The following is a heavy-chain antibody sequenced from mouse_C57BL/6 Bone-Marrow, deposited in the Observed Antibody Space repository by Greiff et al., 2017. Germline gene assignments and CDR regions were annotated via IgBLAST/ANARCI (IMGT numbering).Heavy chain of an antibody. CDR1: GYAFTNYL. CDR2: INPGSGGT. V-gene: IGHV1-54*01. Sequence: VQLQQSGAELVRPGTSVKVSCKASGYAFTNYLIEWVKQRPGQGLEWIGVINPGSGGTNYNEKFKGKATLTADKSSSTAYMQLSSLTSEDSAVYCCARYDYDEAWFAYWGQGTLVTVSA. D-gene: IGHD2-4*01. J-gene: IGHJ3*01. CDR3: ARYDYDEAWFAY.